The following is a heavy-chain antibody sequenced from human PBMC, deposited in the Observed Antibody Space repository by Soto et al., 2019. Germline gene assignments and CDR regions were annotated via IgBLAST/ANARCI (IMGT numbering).Heavy chain of an antibody. CDR3: ARDLWGYCGTDCYPLDV. CDR1: GGSISGYY. J-gene: IGHJ6*02. V-gene: IGHV4-59*01. CDR2: MYNTGST. Sequence: SETLSLTCTVSGGSISGYYWSWIRQPPGKGLEWIGYMYNTGSTVYNPSFKSRVNISVDTSKNQISLKLNSVTAADTAVYYCARDLWGYCGTDCYPLDVWGQGTTVTVSS. D-gene: IGHD2-21*02.